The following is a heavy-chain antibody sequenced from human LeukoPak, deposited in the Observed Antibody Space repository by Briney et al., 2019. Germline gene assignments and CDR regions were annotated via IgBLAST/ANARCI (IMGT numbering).Heavy chain of an antibody. CDR3: ARAPGWGYDSSGYYYFNY. V-gene: IGHV1-2*02. CDR2: INPNSGGT. J-gene: IGHJ4*02. Sequence: ASVKVSCKASGYTFTDNSMHWVRQAPGRGLEWMGWINPNSGGTNYAQKFQGRVTMTRDTSISTAYMELSRLRSDDTAVYYCARAPGWGYDSSGYYYFNYWGQGTLVTVSS. D-gene: IGHD3-22*01. CDR1: GYTFTDNS.